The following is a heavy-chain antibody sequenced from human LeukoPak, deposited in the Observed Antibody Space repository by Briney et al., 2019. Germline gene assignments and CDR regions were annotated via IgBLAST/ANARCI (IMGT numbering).Heavy chain of an antibody. J-gene: IGHJ6*02. CDR1: GFTFSSYD. V-gene: IGHV3-13*04. Sequence: GGSLRLSCAASGFTFSSYDMHWVRQATGKGLEWVSAIGTAGDTYYPGSVKGRFTISRENAKNSLYLQMNSLRAGDTAMYYCARGRAVTPHGGYYYGMDVWGQGTTVTVSS. CDR3: ARGRAVTPHGGYYYGMDV. D-gene: IGHD4-17*01. CDR2: IGTAGDT.